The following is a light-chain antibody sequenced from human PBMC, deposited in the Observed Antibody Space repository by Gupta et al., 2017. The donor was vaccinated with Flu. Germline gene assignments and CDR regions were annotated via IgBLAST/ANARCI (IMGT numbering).Light chain of an antibody. CDR1: SSAVGSYNR. CDR3: NLFKTTSTPVV. J-gene: IGLJ2*01. V-gene: IGLV2-18*01. CDR2: DVS. Sequence: QSALPPPPSVSASPGQSVTISCTGTSSAVGSYNRFSWYQQPPGTDPNLIMYDVSNRPSGVIDRCSWYTTGNKASRLILGLQAEDEADDYCNLFKTTSTPVVFGGGTKVTVL.